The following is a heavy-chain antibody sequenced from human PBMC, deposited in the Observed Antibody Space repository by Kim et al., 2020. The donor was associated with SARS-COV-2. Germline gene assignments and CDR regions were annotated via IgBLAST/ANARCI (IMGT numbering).Heavy chain of an antibody. Sequence: GGSLRLSCAASGFTFSADWMNWVRQAPGKGLEWVANINKDGSEQFYGDSVEGRFTISRDNTKNTLYLQMNGRRVEDTAGNYCARDWVVALAGFDSLGQG. CDR2: INKDGSEQ. CDR1: GFTFSADW. D-gene: IGHD2-15*01. J-gene: IGHJ4*02. CDR3: ARDWVVALAGFDS. V-gene: IGHV3-7*01.